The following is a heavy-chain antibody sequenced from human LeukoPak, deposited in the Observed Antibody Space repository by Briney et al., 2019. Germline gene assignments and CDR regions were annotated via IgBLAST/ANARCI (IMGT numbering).Heavy chain of an antibody. Sequence: ASVKVSCKASGYTFTCYYMHWVRQAPGQGLEWMGWINPNSGGTNYAQKFQGRVTMTRDTSISTAYMELSRLRSDDTAVYYCARVEKYYYDSSGEGALDYWGQGTLVTVSS. CDR3: ARVEKYYYDSSGEGALDY. J-gene: IGHJ4*02. CDR2: INPNSGGT. V-gene: IGHV1-2*02. D-gene: IGHD3-22*01. CDR1: GYTFTCYY.